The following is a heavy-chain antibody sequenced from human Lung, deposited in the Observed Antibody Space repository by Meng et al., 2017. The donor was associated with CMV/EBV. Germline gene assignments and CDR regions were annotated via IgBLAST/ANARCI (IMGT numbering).Heavy chain of an antibody. CDR1: GYTFTSYG. V-gene: IGHV1-18*01. CDR2: ISAYNGNT. CDR3: GRGAGANWFDP. Sequence: SCKASGYTFTSYGISWVRQAPGQGLEWMGWISAYNGNTKYAQKLQGRVTMTTDTSTSTAYMELRSLRSDGTAVYYCGRGAGANWFDPWGQGTLVTVSS. D-gene: IGHD1-14*01. J-gene: IGHJ5*02.